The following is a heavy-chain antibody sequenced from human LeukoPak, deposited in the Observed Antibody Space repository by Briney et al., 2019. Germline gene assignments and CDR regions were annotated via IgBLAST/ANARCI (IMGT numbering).Heavy chain of an antibody. CDR2: IYYSGSI. CDR1: GGSISTYY. V-gene: IGHV4-59*01. D-gene: IGHD5-18*01. Sequence: SETLSLTCTISGGSISTYYWSWIRQSPGKGLEWIGHIYYSGSIKYNPSLKSRVTISLDTSKNQFSLKLSSVTAADTAVYYCARALYSYGYHDAFDIWGQGTMVTVSS. CDR3: ARALYSYGYHDAFDI. J-gene: IGHJ3*02.